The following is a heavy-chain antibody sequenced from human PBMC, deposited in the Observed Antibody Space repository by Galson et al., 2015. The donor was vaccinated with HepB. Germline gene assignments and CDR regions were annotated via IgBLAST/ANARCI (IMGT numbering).Heavy chain of an antibody. D-gene: IGHD5-12*01. CDR2: IYWDDDD. V-gene: IGHV2-5*02. CDR3: ARIRAGGYSGYDTYYYYGMDV. J-gene: IGHJ6*02. Sequence: PALVKPTQTLTLTCTFSGFSLSSTGVGVGWIRQPPGKALEWLAVIYWDDDDRYSPSLKSRLKITKDTSKNQVVLTMTNMDPVDTATYYCARIRAGGYSGYDTYYYYGMDVWGQGTTVTVSS. CDR1: GFSLSSTGVG.